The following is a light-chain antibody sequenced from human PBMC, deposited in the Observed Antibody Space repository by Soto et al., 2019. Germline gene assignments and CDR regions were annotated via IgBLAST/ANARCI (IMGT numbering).Light chain of an antibody. Sequence: QSALTQPASVSGSPGQSITISCAGTMRDIGAYNLVSWYQQHPGNAPQLIIYEVRNRPSGISCRFSASKSGNTASLTISGLQAEEEADYYGRCVTSLSTLVFGGGTKVTV. J-gene: IGLJ2*01. V-gene: IGLV2-14*03. CDR1: MRDIGAYNL. CDR2: EVR. CDR3: RCVTSLSTLV.